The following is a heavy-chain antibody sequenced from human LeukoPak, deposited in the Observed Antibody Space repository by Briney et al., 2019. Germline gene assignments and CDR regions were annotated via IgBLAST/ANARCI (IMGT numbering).Heavy chain of an antibody. CDR1: GGSISSSSYY. J-gene: IGHJ4*02. Sequence: SETLSLTCAVSGGSISSSSYYWGWIRQPPGKGLEWIGSIYYSGSTYYNPSLKSRVTISVDTSKNQFSLKLSSVTAADTAVYYCARLIVGATIDYFDYWGQGTLVTVSS. V-gene: IGHV4-39*07. CDR3: ARLIVGATIDYFDY. D-gene: IGHD1-26*01. CDR2: IYYSGST.